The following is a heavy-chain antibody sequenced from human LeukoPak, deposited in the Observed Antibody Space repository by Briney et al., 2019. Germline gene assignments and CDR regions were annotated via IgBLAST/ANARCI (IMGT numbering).Heavy chain of an antibody. Sequence: GGSLRLSCAASGFMFSDHWMSWVRQAPGKGPEWVANINAHGSQQYFVDSLKGRFTVSRDNAKKSLYLQMNDVRAEDTAVYFCVKWGPYCSTYYCPALESWGQGTLVTVSS. J-gene: IGHJ4*02. V-gene: IGHV3-7*01. CDR3: VKWGPYCSTYYCPALES. CDR2: INAHGSQQ. CDR1: GFMFSDHW. D-gene: IGHD2-2*01.